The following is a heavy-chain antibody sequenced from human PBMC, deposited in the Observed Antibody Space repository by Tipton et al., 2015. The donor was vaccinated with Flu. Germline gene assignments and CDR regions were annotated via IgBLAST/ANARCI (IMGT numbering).Heavy chain of an antibody. J-gene: IGHJ4*02. D-gene: IGHD6-19*01. CDR2: IYHSGYT. V-gene: IGHV4-38-2*02. CDR3: ARDTVNTKGGIAVAYDY. CDR1: GYSISSGDY. Sequence: TLSLTCAVSGYSISSGDYWGWIRQPPGKGLEWIGSIYHSGYTSYNPSLKSRVTISVDTSKNHFSLRLSSVTAADTAVYYCARDTVNTKGGIAVAYDYWGQGILVTVSS.